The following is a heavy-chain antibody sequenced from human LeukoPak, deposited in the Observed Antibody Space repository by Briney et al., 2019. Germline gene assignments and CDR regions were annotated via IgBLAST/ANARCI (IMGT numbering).Heavy chain of an antibody. J-gene: IGHJ4*02. CDR2: INTGSSSI. Sequence: GSLRLSCTASGIRLSGYGKNWVRPGPGEGLEWGSYINTGSSSIYYADSLKGRFTISRDDAENSVYLQLNSLRAEDTALYYRARETSHCGGDCYDYWGQGTLVTVSS. CDR3: ARETSHCGGDCYDY. V-gene: IGHV3-48*03. D-gene: IGHD2-21*01. CDR1: GIRLSGYG.